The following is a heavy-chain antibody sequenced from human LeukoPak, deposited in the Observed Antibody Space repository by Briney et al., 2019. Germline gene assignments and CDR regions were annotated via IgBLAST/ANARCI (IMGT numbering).Heavy chain of an antibody. CDR2: ISYDGSNK. J-gene: IGHJ4*02. CDR1: GFTFSSYA. V-gene: IGHV3-30*18. D-gene: IGHD5-24*01. Sequence: PGGSLRLSCAASGFTFSSYAMSWVRQAPGKGLEWVAVISYDGSNKYYADSVKGRFTISRDNSKNTLYLQMNSLRAEDTAVYYCAKDQDGIDYWGQGTLVTVSS. CDR3: AKDQDGIDY.